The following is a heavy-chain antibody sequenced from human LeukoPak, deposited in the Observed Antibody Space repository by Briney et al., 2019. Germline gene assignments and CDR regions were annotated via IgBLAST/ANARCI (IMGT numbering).Heavy chain of an antibody. CDR1: GFTFSGSA. V-gene: IGHV3-73*01. CDR3: TCPSDCSSTSCRYGGY. Sequence: PGGSLRLSCAASGFTFSGSAMHWVRQASGKGLEWVGRIRSKANSYATAYAASVKGRFTISRDDSKNTAYLQMNSLKTEDTAVYYCTCPSDCSSTSCRYGGYWGQGTLVTVSS. CDR2: IRSKANSYAT. D-gene: IGHD2-2*01. J-gene: IGHJ4*02.